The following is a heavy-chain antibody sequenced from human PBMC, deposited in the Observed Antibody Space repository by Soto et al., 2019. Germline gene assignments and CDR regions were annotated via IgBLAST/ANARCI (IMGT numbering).Heavy chain of an antibody. V-gene: IGHV3-23*01. CDR2: ISGSVGST. D-gene: IGHD6-13*01. Sequence: GSLRLSCAASGFTFSSYAMSWVRQAPGKGLEWVLSISGSVGSTYYADSVKGRFTISRDISKNTLFLQMNSLRAEDTAVYYCAKDQGSSWYEIDYWGQGTLVTVSS. J-gene: IGHJ4*02. CDR3: AKDQGSSWYEIDY. CDR1: GFTFSSYA.